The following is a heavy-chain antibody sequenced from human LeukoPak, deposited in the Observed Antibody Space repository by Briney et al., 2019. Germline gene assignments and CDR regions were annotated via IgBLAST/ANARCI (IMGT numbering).Heavy chain of an antibody. J-gene: IGHJ6*02. V-gene: IGHV1-18*01. CDR1: GYTFTSYG. CDR3: ARDQGRFLEWLSRYYYYGMDV. Sequence: ASVTVSCTASGYTFTSYGISWVRQAPGQGLEWMGWISAYNGNTNYAQKLQGRVTMTTDTSTSTAYMELRSLRSDDTAVYYCARDQGRFLEWLSRYYYYGMDVWGQGTTVTVSS. CDR2: ISAYNGNT. D-gene: IGHD3-3*01.